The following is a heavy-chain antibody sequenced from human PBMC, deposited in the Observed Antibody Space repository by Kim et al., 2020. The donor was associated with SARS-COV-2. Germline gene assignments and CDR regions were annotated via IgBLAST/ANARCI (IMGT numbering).Heavy chain of an antibody. CDR1: GGSISSSSYY. J-gene: IGHJ6*02. D-gene: IGHD6-19*01. CDR2: IYYSGST. CDR3: ARLDLMGSIAVAGTYPKDNYYYYGMDV. V-gene: IGHV4-39*01. Sequence: SETLSLTCTVSGGSISSSSYYWGWIRQPPGKGLEWIGSIYYSGSTYYNPSLKSRVTISVDTSKNQFSLKMSSVTAADTAVYYCARLDLMGSIAVAGTYPKDNYYYYGMDVWGQGTTVTVSS.